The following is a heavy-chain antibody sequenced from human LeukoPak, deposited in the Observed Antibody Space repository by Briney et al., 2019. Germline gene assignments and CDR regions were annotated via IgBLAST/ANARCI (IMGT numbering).Heavy chain of an antibody. J-gene: IGHJ5*02. CDR1: GYTFTSYY. CDR3: ARVRYYDFWSGPGWFDP. V-gene: IGHV1-46*01. CDR2: INPSGGST. D-gene: IGHD3-3*01. Sequence: GASVKVSCKASGYTFTSYYMHWVRQAPGQGLEWMGIINPSGGSTSYAQKFQGRVTMTRDTSTSTVYMELSSLRSEDTVVYYCARVRYYDFWSGPGWFDPWGQGTLVTVSS.